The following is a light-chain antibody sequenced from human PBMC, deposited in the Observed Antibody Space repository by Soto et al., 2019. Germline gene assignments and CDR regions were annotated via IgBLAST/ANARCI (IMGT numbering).Light chain of an antibody. CDR1: QSIDNY. CDR3: KQRDSWPIT. J-gene: IGKJ5*01. CDR2: GAS. V-gene: IGKV3-11*01. Sequence: EIVLTQSPASLSLSPGERATLSCRASQSIDNYLVWYQQKPGQAPRLLIFGASNRATGIPARFSGSGSGTDFTLTINSLEPDNFAVYYCKQRDSWPITFGQGTRLEIK.